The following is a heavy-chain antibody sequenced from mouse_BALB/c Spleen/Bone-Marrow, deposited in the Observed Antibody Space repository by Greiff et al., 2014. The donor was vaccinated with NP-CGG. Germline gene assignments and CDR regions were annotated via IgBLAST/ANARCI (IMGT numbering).Heavy chain of an antibody. D-gene: IGHD1-1*02. CDR2: ISNGGTYT. J-gene: IGHJ4*01. CDR3: ARSGERYGAMDY. Sequence: EVQLQESGGGLVKPGGSLELSCAASGFTFSDFYMFWFRQTPEKRLEWVATISNGGTYTYYPDSVKGRFTISRDNAKNNLYLQMSSLKSEDTAMYYCARSGERYGAMDYWGQGTSVTVTS. V-gene: IGHV5-4*02. CDR1: GFTFSDFY.